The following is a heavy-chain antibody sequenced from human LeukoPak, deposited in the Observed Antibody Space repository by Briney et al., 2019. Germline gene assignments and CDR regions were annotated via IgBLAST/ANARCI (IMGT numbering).Heavy chain of an antibody. CDR1: GFTLSSYE. V-gene: IGHV3-23*01. Sequence: PGGSLRLSCIASGFTLSSYEMSWIRQAPGKGLEWVSSVDYSGGDTHYADSVKGRFTISRDNSKNTLYLQMNSLRPEDTAVYYCAKDRPLYGNYVIGPDYWGQGTLVTVSS. J-gene: IGHJ4*02. CDR2: VDYSGGDT. D-gene: IGHD4-11*01. CDR3: AKDRPLYGNYVIGPDY.